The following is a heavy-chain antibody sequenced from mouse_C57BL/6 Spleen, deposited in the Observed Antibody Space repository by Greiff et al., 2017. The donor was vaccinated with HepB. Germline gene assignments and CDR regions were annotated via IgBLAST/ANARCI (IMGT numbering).Heavy chain of an antibody. CDR2: INPNNGGT. Sequence: EVQLQQSGPELVKPGASVKIPCKASGYTFTDYNMDWVKQSHGKSLEWIGDINPNNGGTIYNQKFKGKATLTVDKSSSTAYMELRSLTSEDTAGYYCARRAYGYFYAMDYWGQGTSVTVSS. CDR3: ARRAYGYFYAMDY. J-gene: IGHJ4*01. CDR1: GYTFTDYN. D-gene: IGHD2-2*01. V-gene: IGHV1-18*01.